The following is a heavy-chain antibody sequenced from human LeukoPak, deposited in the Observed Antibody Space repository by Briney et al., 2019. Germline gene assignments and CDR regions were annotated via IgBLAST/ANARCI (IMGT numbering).Heavy chain of an antibody. Sequence: ASVTVSFKASGYTFTSYGISWVRQAPGQGLEWMGWISAYNDNTNYAQKLQGRVTMTTDTSTSTAYMELRSLRSDDTAVYYCARDRGYYYDSSGYYYWGQGTLVTVSS. D-gene: IGHD3-22*01. CDR2: ISAYNDNT. J-gene: IGHJ4*02. CDR3: ARDRGYYYDSSGYYY. V-gene: IGHV1-18*01. CDR1: GYTFTSYG.